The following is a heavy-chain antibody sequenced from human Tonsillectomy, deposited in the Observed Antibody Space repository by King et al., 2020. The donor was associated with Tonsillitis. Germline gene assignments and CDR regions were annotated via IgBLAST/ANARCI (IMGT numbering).Heavy chain of an antibody. CDR1: GFTFDNYA. J-gene: IGHJ4*02. V-gene: IGHV3-9*01. Sequence: QLVQSGGGLVQPGRSLRLSCAASGFTFDNYAMHWVRQAPGKGLEWVSGISWNSGSIGYADSVRGRFTISRDNAKNSLYLQIHSLRAEYTAFYYCAKDLTPVLPSAFDYWGQGTLVTVSS. CDR2: ISWNSGSI. CDR3: AKDLTPVLPSAFDY.